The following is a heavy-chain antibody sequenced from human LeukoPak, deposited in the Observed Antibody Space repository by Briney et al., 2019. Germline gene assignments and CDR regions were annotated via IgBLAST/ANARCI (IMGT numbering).Heavy chain of an antibody. Sequence: SETLSLTCTVSGGSISSYYWGWIRQPPGKGLEWIGEINHSGSTNYNPSLKSRVTISVDTSKNQFSLKLSSVTAADTAVYYCARNRWSQYYYDTNPKYYFDYWGQGTLVTVSS. CDR2: INHSGST. J-gene: IGHJ4*02. CDR3: ARNRWSQYYYDTNPKYYFDY. D-gene: IGHD3-22*01. V-gene: IGHV4-34*01. CDR1: GGSISSYY.